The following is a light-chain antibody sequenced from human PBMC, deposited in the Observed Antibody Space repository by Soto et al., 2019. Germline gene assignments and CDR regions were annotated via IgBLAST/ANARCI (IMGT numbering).Light chain of an antibody. J-gene: IGKJ1*01. Sequence: DIQMTQSPSTLSASVGDRVTITCRASQNIRHYGAWYLHQPGKVPRLLIYDASTLESGVSSRFRGSGSGTDFTLTITSLQPEDFGTYYCQQFDNYRTFGQGTIVDVK. CDR2: DAS. CDR1: QNIRHY. V-gene: IGKV1-5*01. CDR3: QQFDNYRT.